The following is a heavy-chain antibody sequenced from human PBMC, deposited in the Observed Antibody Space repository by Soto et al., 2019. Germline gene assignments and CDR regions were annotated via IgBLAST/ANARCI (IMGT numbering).Heavy chain of an antibody. J-gene: IGHJ3*02. D-gene: IGHD5-12*01. CDR2: IYHSGST. V-gene: IGHV4-30-2*01. Sequence: SETLSLTCAVSGGSISSGGYSWGWIRQPPGKGLEWIGYIYHSGSTYYNPSLKSRVTISVDRSKNQFSLKLSSVTAADTAVYYCARGDIVATIDAFDIRGQGTMVTGSS. CDR1: GGSISSGGYS. CDR3: ARGDIVATIDAFDI.